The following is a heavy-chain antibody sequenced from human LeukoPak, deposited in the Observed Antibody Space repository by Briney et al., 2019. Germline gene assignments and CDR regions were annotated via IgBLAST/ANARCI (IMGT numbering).Heavy chain of an antibody. CDR3: ARDIWFDY. J-gene: IGHJ4*02. V-gene: IGHV1-18*01. CDR2: ISAYNGNT. CDR1: GYTFTSYG. D-gene: IGHD3-10*01. Sequence: ASVKVSCKASGYTFTSYGISWVRQAPGQGLEWMGWISAYNGNTNYAQRLHGRVTMHTDTSTSTAYMELRSLRSDDTAVSYCARDIWFDYWGQGTLVTVSS.